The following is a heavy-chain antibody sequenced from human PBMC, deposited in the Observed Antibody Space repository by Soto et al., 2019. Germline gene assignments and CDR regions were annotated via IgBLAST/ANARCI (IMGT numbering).Heavy chain of an antibody. V-gene: IGHV1-58*01. J-gene: IGHJ6*02. D-gene: IGHD2-2*01. CDR2: IVVGSGNT. CDR3: AAGVVVVPDGAGGDYYYYGMDV. Sequence: SVKVSCKASGFTFTSSAAQWVRQARGQRLEWIGWIVVGSGNTNYAQKFQERVTITRDMSTSTAYMELSSLRSEDTAVYYCAAGVVVVPDGAGGDYYYYGMDVRGQGTTVTVSS. CDR1: GFTFTSSA.